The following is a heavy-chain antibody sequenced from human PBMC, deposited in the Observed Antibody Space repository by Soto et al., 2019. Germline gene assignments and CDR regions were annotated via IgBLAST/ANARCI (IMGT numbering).Heavy chain of an antibody. Sequence: EVQLVESGGGLVQPGGSLRLSCAASGFTFSSYDMHWVRQATGKGLECVSAIGTAGDTYYPGSVKGRFTISRENAKKSLYLQMNSLRAEDTAVYYCARGRPAFWSGYINLFDPWGQGPLVTVSS. V-gene: IGHV3-13*01. CDR3: ARGRPAFWSGYINLFDP. CDR2: IGTAGDT. D-gene: IGHD3-3*01. J-gene: IGHJ5*02. CDR1: GFTFSSYD.